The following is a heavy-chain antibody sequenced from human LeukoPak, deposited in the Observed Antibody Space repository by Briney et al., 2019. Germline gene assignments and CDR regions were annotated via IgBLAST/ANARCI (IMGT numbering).Heavy chain of an antibody. V-gene: IGHV1-18*01. CDR2: ISAYNGKT. J-gene: IGHJ4*02. CDR1: GYTFTSYG. CDR3: ARPRSSYYDSSGYNY. Sequence: ASVKVSCKASGYTFTSYGISWVRQAPGQGLEWMGWISAYNGKTNYAQKLQGRVTMTTDTYTSTAYMELRSLRSDDTAVYYCARPRSSYYDSSGYNYWGQGTLVTVSP. D-gene: IGHD3-22*01.